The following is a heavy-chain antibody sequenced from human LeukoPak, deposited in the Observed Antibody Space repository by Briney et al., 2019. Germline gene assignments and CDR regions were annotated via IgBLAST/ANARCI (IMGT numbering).Heavy chain of an antibody. J-gene: IGHJ6*02. V-gene: IGHV3-21*01. CDR1: GFTSSNYN. D-gene: IGHD5-24*01. CDR2: INSRSTYI. Sequence: GGSLRLSCGVSGFTSSNYNMNWVRQAPGGGLEWVSSINSRSTYIFYTDPVMGRFTISKDNAKNSLFLQMNSLRAEDTAVYYCARVRDGKTYYYYGMDVWGQGTTVTVSS. CDR3: ARVRDGKTYYYYGMDV.